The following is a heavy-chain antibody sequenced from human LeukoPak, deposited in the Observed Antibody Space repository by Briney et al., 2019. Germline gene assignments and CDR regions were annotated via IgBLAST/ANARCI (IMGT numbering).Heavy chain of an antibody. V-gene: IGHV3-73*01. CDR2: IRSKANSYAT. CDR3: TRLYDSSDY. J-gene: IGHJ4*02. Sequence: QPGGSLRLSCAASGFTFSGSAMHWVRQASGKGLEWVGRIRSKANSYATAYAASVKGRFTISRDDSKNTAYLQMNSLKTEDTAVYYCTRLYDSSDYWGQGTLVTVSS. CDR1: GFTFSGSA. D-gene: IGHD3-22*01.